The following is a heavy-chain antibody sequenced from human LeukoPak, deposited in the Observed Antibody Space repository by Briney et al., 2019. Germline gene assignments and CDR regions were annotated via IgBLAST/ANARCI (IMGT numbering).Heavy chain of an antibody. Sequence: GGSLRLSCAASGFTFSSYGMSWVRQAPGKGPEWVSAISGSGGSTYYADSVKGRFTISRDNSKNTLYLQMNSLRAEDTAVYYCAKGSHDYGGYFDYWGQGTLVTVSS. J-gene: IGHJ4*02. CDR2: ISGSGGST. CDR1: GFTFSSYG. D-gene: IGHD4-23*01. V-gene: IGHV3-23*01. CDR3: AKGSHDYGGYFDY.